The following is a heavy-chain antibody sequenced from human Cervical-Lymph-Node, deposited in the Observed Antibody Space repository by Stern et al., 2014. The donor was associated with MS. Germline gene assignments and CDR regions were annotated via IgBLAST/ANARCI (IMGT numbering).Heavy chain of an antibody. V-gene: IGHV3-9*01. D-gene: IGHD4-17*01. CDR2: ISWNSGNI. CDR3: AKGLYTLTNTLDY. Sequence: EVQLVQSGGDLVQPGGSLGLSCGASGFTFGDYALDWVRPGPGEGLGWGSGISWNSGNIGYADSVKGRFTISRDNAKNSLFLQMNSLRAEDTALYYCAKGLYTLTNTLDYWGQGTLVTVST. CDR1: GFTFGDYA. J-gene: IGHJ4*02.